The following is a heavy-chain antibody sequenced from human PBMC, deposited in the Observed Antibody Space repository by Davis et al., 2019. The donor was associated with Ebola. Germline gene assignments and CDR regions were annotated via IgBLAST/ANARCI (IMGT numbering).Heavy chain of an antibody. V-gene: IGHV3-7*01. Sequence: GESLKISCAASGFTFSSYWMSWVRQDPGKGLEWVANIKQDGSEKYYVDSVEGRFTISRDNAKNSLYLQMNSLRAEDTAVYYCARGPSTGNSFSYWGQGTLVTVSS. CDR3: ARGPSTGNSFSY. CDR1: GFTFSSYW. J-gene: IGHJ4*02. CDR2: IKQDGSEK. D-gene: IGHD4-23*01.